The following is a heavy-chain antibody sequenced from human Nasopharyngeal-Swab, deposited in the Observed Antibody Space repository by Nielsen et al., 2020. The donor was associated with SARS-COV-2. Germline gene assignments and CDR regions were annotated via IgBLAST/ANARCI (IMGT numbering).Heavy chain of an antibody. J-gene: IGHJ6*02. CDR2: IYYSGST. Sequence: WIRQPPGKGLEWIRYIYYSGSTNYNPSLKSRVTISVDTSKNQFSLKLSSVTAADTAVYYCARDYYGMDVWGQGTTVTVSS. V-gene: IGHV4-59*01. CDR3: ARDYYGMDV.